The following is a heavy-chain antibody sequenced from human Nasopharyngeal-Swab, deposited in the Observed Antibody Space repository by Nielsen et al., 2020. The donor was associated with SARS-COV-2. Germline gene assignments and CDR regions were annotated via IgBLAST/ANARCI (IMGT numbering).Heavy chain of an antibody. CDR3: ARGTSGSGQWLANWFDP. Sequence: ASVKVSCKASGYTFTSYYMHWVRQAPGQGLEWMGIINPSGGSTSYAQKFQGRVTMTRDTSTSTVYMELSSLRSEDTAVYYCARGTSGSGQWLANWFDPWGRGTLVTVSS. CDR1: GYTFTSYY. J-gene: IGHJ5*02. V-gene: IGHV1-46*01. CDR2: INPSGGST. D-gene: IGHD6-19*01.